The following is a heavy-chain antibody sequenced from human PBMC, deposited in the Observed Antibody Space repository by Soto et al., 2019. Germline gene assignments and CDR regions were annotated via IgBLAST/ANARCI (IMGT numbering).Heavy chain of an antibody. J-gene: IGHJ6*02. CDR2: IMPILGTP. V-gene: IGHV1-69*01. CDR1: GGTFSSFA. CDR3: ARGNAMDV. D-gene: IGHD2-8*01. Sequence: QVQLVQSGAEVKKPGSSVKVSCKASGGTFSSFAINWMRQAPGQGLQWMGGIMPILGTPNYAQWFQGRVTITADESTSTSYLELSSLSSEDTAGYYCARGNAMDVWGQGTTVTVSS.